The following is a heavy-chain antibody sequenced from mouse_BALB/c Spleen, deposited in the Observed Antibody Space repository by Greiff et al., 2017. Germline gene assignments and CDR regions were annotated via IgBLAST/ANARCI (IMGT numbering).Heavy chain of an antibody. V-gene: IGHV3-2*02. CDR2: ISYSGST. J-gene: IGHJ4*01. CDR3: ARGRNYYAMDY. Sequence: DVKLVESGPGLVKPSQSLSLTCTVTGYSITSDYAWNWIRQFPGNKLEWMGYISYSGSTSYNPSLKSRISITRDTSKNQFFLQLNSVTTEDTATYYCARGRNYYAMDYWGQGTSVTVSA. CDR1: GYSITSDYA.